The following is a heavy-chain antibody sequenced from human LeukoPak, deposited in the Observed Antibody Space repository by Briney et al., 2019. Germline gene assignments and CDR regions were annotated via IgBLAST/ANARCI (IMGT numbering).Heavy chain of an antibody. V-gene: IGHV1-69-2*01. J-gene: IGHJ4*02. Sequence: ASVKISCKVSGYTFTDYYMHWVQQAPGKGLEWMGLVDPEDGETIYAEKFQGRVTITADTSTDTAFMELSSLRSEDTAVYYCATYCSSTSCKGYWGQGTLVTVSS. D-gene: IGHD2-2*01. CDR3: ATYCSSTSCKGY. CDR1: GYTFTDYY. CDR2: VDPEDGET.